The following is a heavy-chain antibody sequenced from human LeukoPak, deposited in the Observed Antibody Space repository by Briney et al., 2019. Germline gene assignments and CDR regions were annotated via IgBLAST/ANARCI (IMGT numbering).Heavy chain of an antibody. CDR3: ATTDYGKEFDY. CDR2: IYHSGST. J-gene: IGHJ4*02. V-gene: IGHV4-30-2*01. D-gene: IGHD4-17*01. Sequence: SQTLSLTCAVSGGSISSGGYSWSWIRQPPGKGLEWIGYIYHSGSTNYNPSLKSRVTISVDTSKNQFSLKLSSVTAADTAVYYCATTDYGKEFDYWGQGTLVTVSS. CDR1: GGSISSGGYS.